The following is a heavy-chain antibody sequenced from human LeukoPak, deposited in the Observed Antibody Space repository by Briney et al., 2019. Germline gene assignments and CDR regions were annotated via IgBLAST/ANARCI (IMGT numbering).Heavy chain of an antibody. CDR2: IYYSGST. J-gene: IGHJ5*02. D-gene: IGHD6-13*01. Sequence: SETLSLTCTVSGASIRNYYWSWIRQSPGKGLESIGYIYYSGSTNYNPSLESRVAMSVDTSKNQFSLRLSSVTAADTAIYYCARHYSSSWYVGFFDPWGEGILVTVSS. CDR1: GASIRNYY. CDR3: ARHYSSSWYVGFFDP. V-gene: IGHV4-59*08.